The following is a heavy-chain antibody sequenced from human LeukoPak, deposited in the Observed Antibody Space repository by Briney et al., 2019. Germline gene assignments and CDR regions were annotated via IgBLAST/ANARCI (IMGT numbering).Heavy chain of an antibody. V-gene: IGHV3-15*01. D-gene: IGHD6-19*01. CDR3: TRGPNTRASKSPYSSGWYYFDY. CDR2: IKSKTDGGTT. Sequence: GGSLRLSCAASGFTFSNAWMSWVRQAPGKGLEWVGRIKSKTDGGTTDYAAPVKGRFTISRDDSKSIAYPQMNSLKTEDTAVYYCTRGPNTRASKSPYSSGWYYFDYWGQGTLVTVSS. J-gene: IGHJ4*02. CDR1: GFTFSNAW.